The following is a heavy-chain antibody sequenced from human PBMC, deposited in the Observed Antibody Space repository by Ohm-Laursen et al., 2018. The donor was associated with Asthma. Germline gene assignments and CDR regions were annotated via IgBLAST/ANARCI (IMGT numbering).Heavy chain of an antibody. J-gene: IGHJ6*02. CDR2: IFYNGSN. CDR1: GDSITSSYW. Sequence: SHTLSLTCAVSGDSITSSYWRRWVRPPPGKGLEGIGFIFYNGSNSYNPSLRSRLAIAIDTTKKQIPLKETAVIAADTAVYFCARDGGGYGVNYCYYGMDVWGQGTTVSVSS. CDR3: ARDGGGYGVNYCYYGMDV. D-gene: IGHD5-18*01. V-gene: IGHV4-30-4*01.